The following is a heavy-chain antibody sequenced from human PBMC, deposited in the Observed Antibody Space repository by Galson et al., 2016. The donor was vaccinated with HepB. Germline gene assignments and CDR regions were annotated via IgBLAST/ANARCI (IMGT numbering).Heavy chain of an antibody. Sequence: AISGDSVSSNSAAWNWIRQSPSRGLEWLGRTYYRSKWYNDYAVSVKSRIIINPDTSKNQFSLQLNSVTPEDTAVYYCARVPYCTRSNCLGENWFHPWGQGTLVTVSS. CDR3: ARVPYCTRSNCLGENWFHP. D-gene: IGHD2-8*01. CDR1: GDSVSSNSAA. J-gene: IGHJ5*02. V-gene: IGHV6-1*01. CDR2: TYYRSKWYN.